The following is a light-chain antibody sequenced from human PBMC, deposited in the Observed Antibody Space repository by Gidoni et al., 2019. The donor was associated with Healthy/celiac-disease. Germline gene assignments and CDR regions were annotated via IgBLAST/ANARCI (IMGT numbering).Light chain of an antibody. J-gene: IGKJ3*01. Sequence: DIQMTQSPSTLSASVGDRVTITSRASQSSSSWLAWYQQKPGKAPKLLIYKASSLESGVPSRFIGSGSGTEFTLTISSLKPDDFTTYYCQQYNSYPFPFGPGTKVDIK. CDR3: QQYNSYPFP. V-gene: IGKV1-5*03. CDR2: KAS. CDR1: QSSSSW.